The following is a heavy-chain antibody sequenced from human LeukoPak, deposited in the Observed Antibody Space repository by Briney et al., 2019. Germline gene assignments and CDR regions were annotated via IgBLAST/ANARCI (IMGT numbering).Heavy chain of an antibody. Sequence: GGSLRLSCAASGFTFSSYAMHWVRQAPGRGREGVAVISYDGSNKYYADSVKGGFTISRDNSKNTLNLQMNSLRAEDTAVYDCARGGEGYSSSWYSATNWFDPWGQGTLVTVSS. D-gene: IGHD6-13*01. CDR3: ARGGEGYSSSWYSATNWFDP. J-gene: IGHJ5*02. CDR1: GFTFSSYA. V-gene: IGHV3-30*04. CDR2: ISYDGSNK.